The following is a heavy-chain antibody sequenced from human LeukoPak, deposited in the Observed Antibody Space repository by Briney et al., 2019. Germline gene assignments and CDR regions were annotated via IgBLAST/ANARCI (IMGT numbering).Heavy chain of an antibody. CDR2: INPNSGGT. D-gene: IGHD3-22*01. CDR3: AKDYDSSGYYIHT. J-gene: IGHJ5*02. Sequence: GASVKVSSKASVDTFIGYYMHWVRQAPGQGLEWMGWINPNSGGTNYAQKFQGRVTITRDTSISTGYMELSRLRSDDTALYYCAKDYDSSGYYIHTWGQGTLVTVSS. CDR1: VDTFIGYY. V-gene: IGHV1-2*02.